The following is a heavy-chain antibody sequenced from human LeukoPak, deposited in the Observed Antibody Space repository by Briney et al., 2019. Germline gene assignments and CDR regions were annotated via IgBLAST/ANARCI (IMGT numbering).Heavy chain of an antibody. D-gene: IGHD2-15*01. CDR1: GGSISRYH. V-gene: IGHV4-59*01. J-gene: IGHJ5*02. Sequence: MSSETLSLTCTVSGGSISRYHSRWIRQPPGKGLEGIGLIYYSGSTNYYPSLKRRVTISEDTSKNHFSLKLSSVTAADTAVYYCARGWVDCSGGSCYPASWFDPWGQGIPVTVSS. CDR2: IYYSGST. CDR3: ARGWVDCSGGSCYPASWFDP.